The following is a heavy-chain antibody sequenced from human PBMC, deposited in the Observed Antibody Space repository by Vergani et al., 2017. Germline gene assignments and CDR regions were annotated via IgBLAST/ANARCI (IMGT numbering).Heavy chain of an antibody. D-gene: IGHD2-2*01. CDR1: GFTVSSNY. V-gene: IGHV3-66*01. Sequence: VQLVESGGGVVQPGRSLRLSCAASGFTVSSNYMSWVRQAPGKGLEWVSVIYSGGSTYYADSVKGRFTISRDNAKNTLYLQMNSLRAEDTAVYYCARGLVVVPAAMRYWGQGTLVTVSS. CDR3: ARGLVVVPAAMRY. J-gene: IGHJ4*02. CDR2: IYSGGST.